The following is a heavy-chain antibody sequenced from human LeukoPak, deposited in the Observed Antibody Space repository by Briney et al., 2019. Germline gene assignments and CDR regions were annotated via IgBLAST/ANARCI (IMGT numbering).Heavy chain of an antibody. D-gene: IGHD6-13*01. V-gene: IGHV1-69*13. J-gene: IGHJ6*03. Sequence: ASVKVSCKPSGGTFSSYAISWVRQAPGQGLEWMGGIVPIFGTANYAQKLQGTVTITSDDSKSTAYLELLSLRSEDAAVYYCALLSGSSWYSGDYYYYMDVWGKGTTVTVSS. CDR1: GGTFSSYA. CDR2: IVPIFGTA. CDR3: ALLSGSSWYSGDYYYYMDV.